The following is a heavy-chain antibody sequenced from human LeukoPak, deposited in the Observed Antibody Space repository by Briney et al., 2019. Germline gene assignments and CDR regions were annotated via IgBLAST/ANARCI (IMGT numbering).Heavy chain of an antibody. J-gene: IGHJ4*02. CDR3: ARPITIFGVVIVLPTYYFDY. CDR2: IKQDGSEK. Sequence: GGSLRLSCAASGFTFSSYWMSWVRQAPGKGLEWVANIKQDGSEKYYVDSVKGRFTISRDNAKNSLYLQMNSLRAEDTAVYYCARPITIFGVVIVLPTYYFDYWGQGTLVTVSS. V-gene: IGHV3-7*01. CDR1: GFTFSSYW. D-gene: IGHD3-3*01.